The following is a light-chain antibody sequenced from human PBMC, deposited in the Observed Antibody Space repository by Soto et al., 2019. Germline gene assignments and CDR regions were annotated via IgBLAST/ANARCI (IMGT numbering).Light chain of an antibody. CDR1: SSDVGGYNY. CDR3: SSYGGYNNVI. CDR2: EVS. Sequence: QSALTQPPSASGSPGQSVTISCTGTSSDVGGYNYVSWYQQHPDKAPKLIIYEVSKRPSGVPDRFSGSKSGNTASLTVSGLQAEDEADYYCSSYGGYNNVIFGGGTNATVL. V-gene: IGLV2-8*01. J-gene: IGLJ2*01.